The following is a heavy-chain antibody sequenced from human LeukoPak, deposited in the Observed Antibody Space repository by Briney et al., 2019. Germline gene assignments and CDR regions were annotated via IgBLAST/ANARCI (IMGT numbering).Heavy chain of an antibody. V-gene: IGHV4-4*02. Sequence: SETLSLTCAVSGGSISSSNWWSWVRQPPGKGLEWIGEIYQSGSTNYNPSLESRVTISVDKTKNQFSLKLSSVTAADTAVYYCARGEMYSSNWFRYWGQGTLVTVAS. CDR1: GGSISSSNW. D-gene: IGHD6-13*01. CDR2: IYQSGST. CDR3: ARGEMYSSNWFRY. J-gene: IGHJ4*02.